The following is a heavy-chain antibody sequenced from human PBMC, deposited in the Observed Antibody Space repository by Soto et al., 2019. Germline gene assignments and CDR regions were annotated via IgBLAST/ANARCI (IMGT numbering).Heavy chain of an antibody. Sequence: SETLSLTCAVYGGPFSGNYWSWIRQPPGKELEWIGEFSDSGSTNYNPSLKSRVTISEDMSKSQFSLKLSSVTARDTPVYYCARRNFYYCLDVWGQGSTVTVSS. CDR3: ARRNFYYCLDV. CDR2: FSDSGST. J-gene: IGHJ6*02. V-gene: IGHV4-34*01. CDR1: GGPFSGNY.